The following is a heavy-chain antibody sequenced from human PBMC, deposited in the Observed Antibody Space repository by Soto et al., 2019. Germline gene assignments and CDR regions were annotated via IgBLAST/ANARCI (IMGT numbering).Heavy chain of an antibody. V-gene: IGHV1-24*01. Sequence: ASVKVSCKVSGYTLTELSMHWVRQAPGKGLERMGGFDPEDGETIYAQKFQGRVTMTEDTSTDTAYMELSSLRSEDTAVYYCATDGYNWNGAYYYYMDVWGKGTTVTVSS. CDR3: ATDGYNWNGAYYYYMDV. CDR1: GYTLTELS. CDR2: FDPEDGET. D-gene: IGHD1-20*01. J-gene: IGHJ6*03.